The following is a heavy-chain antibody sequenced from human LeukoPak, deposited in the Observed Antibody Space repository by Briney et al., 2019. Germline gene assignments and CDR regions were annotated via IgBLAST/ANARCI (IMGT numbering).Heavy chain of an antibody. CDR3: ARQGVLRFLEWLESDAFDI. J-gene: IGHJ3*02. V-gene: IGHV4-31*03. D-gene: IGHD3-3*01. CDR1: GGSISSGGYY. CDR2: IYYSGST. Sequence: SQTLSLTCTVSGGSISSGGYYWSWIRQHPGKGLEWIGYIYYSGSTYYNPSLKSRVTISVDTSKNQFSLKLSSVTAADTAVYYCARQGVLRFLEWLESDAFDIWGQGTMVTVSS.